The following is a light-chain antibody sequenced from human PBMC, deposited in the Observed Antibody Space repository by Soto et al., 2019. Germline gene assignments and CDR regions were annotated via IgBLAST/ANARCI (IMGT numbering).Light chain of an antibody. J-gene: IGKJ1*01. CDR1: QSISSS. Sequence: DIVMTLPPATLSVSPGGRATLACRASQSISSSLAWYQQKPGQAPRLLIYGASTRATSFPARFSGSGSGTDFTLTISSLQSEDFAVYYCQQYNNWPWTFGQGTKVDIK. V-gene: IGKV3-15*01. CDR2: GAS. CDR3: QQYNNWPWT.